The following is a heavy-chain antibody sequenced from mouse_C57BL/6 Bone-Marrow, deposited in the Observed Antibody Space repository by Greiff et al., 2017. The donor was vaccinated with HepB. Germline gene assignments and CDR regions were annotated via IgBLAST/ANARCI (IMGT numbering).Heavy chain of an antibody. CDR3: ARQGQLRLRSFAY. Sequence: EVQLMESGGGLVKPGGSLKLSCAASGFTFSDYGMHWVRQAPEKGLEWVAYISSGSSTIYYADTVKGRFTISRDNAKNTLFLQMTSLRSEDTAMYYCARQGQLRLRSFAYWGQGTLVTVSA. J-gene: IGHJ3*01. CDR2: ISSGSSTI. V-gene: IGHV5-17*01. CDR1: GFTFSDYG. D-gene: IGHD3-2*02.